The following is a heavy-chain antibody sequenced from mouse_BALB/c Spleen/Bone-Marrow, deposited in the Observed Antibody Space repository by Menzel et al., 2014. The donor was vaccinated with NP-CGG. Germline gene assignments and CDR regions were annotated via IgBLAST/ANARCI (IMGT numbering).Heavy chain of an antibody. CDR1: GFTFNTYA. J-gene: IGHJ3*01. V-gene: IGHV10-1*02. CDR2: IRSKSNNYAT. CDR3: VRSDDGWFAY. Sequence: VQLQQSGGGLVQPKGSLKLSCAASGFTFNTYAMNWVRQAPGKGLEWVARIRSKSNNYATYYADSVKDRFTISRDDSQSMLYLQMNNLKTEDTAMYYCVRSDDGWFAYWGQGTLVTVSA. D-gene: IGHD2-3*01.